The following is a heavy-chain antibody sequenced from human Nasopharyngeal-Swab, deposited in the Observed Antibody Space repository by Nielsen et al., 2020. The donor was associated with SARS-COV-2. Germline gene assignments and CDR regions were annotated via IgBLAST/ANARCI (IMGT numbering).Heavy chain of an antibody. J-gene: IGHJ5*02. D-gene: IGHD3-3*01. CDR2: INWNGGST. Sequence: GGSLGLSCAASGFTFDDYGMSWVRQAPGKGLEWVSGINWNGGSTGYADSVKGRFTISRDNAKNSLYLQMNSLRAEDTAVCYCARDLKVGGEGNWFDPWGQGTLVTVSS. V-gene: IGHV3-20*04. CDR3: ARDLKVGGEGNWFDP. CDR1: GFTFDDYG.